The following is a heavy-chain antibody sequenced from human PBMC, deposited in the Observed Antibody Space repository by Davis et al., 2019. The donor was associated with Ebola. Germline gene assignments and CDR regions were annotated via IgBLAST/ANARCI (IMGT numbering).Heavy chain of an antibody. J-gene: IGHJ4*02. D-gene: IGHD6-19*01. CDR1: GFILSHHW. CDR2: INQDGSQQ. V-gene: IGHV3-7*01. CDR3: ARDMISGWKFDY. Sequence: ASLKISCAASGFILSHHWMSWIRLAPGNGLEWVANINQDGSQQYFVDSVKGRFSISRDNAKNSLYLQMNSLRAEDTAVYYCARDMISGWKFDYWGQGSLVTVSS.